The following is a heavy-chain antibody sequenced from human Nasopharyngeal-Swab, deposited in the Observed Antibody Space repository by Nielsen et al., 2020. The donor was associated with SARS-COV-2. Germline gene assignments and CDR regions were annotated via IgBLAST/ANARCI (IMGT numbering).Heavy chain of an antibody. Sequence: GESLKIPCAAFGFAFTDYSMDWVRQAPGKGLEWVSYITSSSSTSYYADSVKGRFTVSRDNAKNSLYLQLSSLGDEDTAVYYCVREFEATGATYLDYWGLGTLVTVSS. V-gene: IGHV3-48*02. J-gene: IGHJ4*02. D-gene: IGHD1-26*01. CDR3: VREFEATGATYLDY. CDR1: GFAFTDYS. CDR2: ITSSSSTS.